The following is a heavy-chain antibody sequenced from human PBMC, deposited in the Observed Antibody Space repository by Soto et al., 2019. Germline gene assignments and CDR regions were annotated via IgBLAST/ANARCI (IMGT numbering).Heavy chain of an antibody. CDR2: IYRTGST. D-gene: IGHD1-7*01. CDR3: ASRDPGTSVDY. J-gene: IGHJ4*02. Sequence: PXETLSLTCAVAGCSFTSNKWWTWVRQPPGQGLEWIGEIYRTGSTNYNPSLKSRVTISLDKSENQFSLKVTSLTAADTAVYYCASRDPGTSVDYWGQGALVTVSS. CDR1: GCSFTSNKW. V-gene: IGHV4-4*02.